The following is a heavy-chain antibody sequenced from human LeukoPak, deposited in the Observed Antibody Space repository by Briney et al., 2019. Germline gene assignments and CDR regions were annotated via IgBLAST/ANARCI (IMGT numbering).Heavy chain of an antibody. CDR3: ARQTGSGLFILP. CDR1: GVSISSSNSY. CDR2: IYYSGNT. J-gene: IGHJ4*02. D-gene: IGHD3/OR15-3a*01. Sequence: SETLSLTCTVSGVSISSSNSYWGWIRQPPGKGLEWIGSIYYSGNTYYNASLKSQFSISIDTSKNRFSLKLTSVTAADTAVYYCARQTGSGLFILPGGQGTLVTVSS. V-gene: IGHV4-39*01.